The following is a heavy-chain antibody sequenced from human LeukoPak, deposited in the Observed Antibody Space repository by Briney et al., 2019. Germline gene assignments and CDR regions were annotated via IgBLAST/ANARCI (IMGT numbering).Heavy chain of an antibody. CDR3: ARENWRAKGELDF. J-gene: IGHJ3*01. V-gene: IGHV3-33*01. CDR2: IWYDGSNK. CDR1: GLTFSSYG. D-gene: IGHD3-3*01. Sequence: GGSLRLSCAASGLTFSSYGMHWVRQAPGKGLEWVAVIWYDGSNKYYADSVKGRFTISRDNSKNTLYLQMNSLRAEDTAVYYCARENWRAKGELDFWGQGTMVTVSS.